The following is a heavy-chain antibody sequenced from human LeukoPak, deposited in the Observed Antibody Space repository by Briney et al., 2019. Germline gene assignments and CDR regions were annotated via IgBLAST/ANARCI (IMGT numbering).Heavy chain of an antibody. Sequence: ASVKVSCKASGYTFTSYYMHWVRQAPGQGLEWMGIINPSGGSTSYAQKFQGRVTMTRDTSKNQFSLKLSSVTAADTAVYYCARGSLGPKNYYYYGMDVWGQGTTVTVSS. CDR1: GYTFTSYY. J-gene: IGHJ6*02. D-gene: IGHD1-26*01. CDR3: ARGSLGPKNYYYYGMDV. V-gene: IGHV1-46*01. CDR2: INPSGGST.